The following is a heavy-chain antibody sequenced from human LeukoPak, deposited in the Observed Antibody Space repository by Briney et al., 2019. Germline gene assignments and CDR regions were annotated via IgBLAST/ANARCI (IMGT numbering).Heavy chain of an antibody. J-gene: IGHJ4*02. CDR3: ATLGYCSRTSCYNPHHFDY. D-gene: IGHD2-2*02. V-gene: IGHV3-23*01. CDR2: TSSSGGTT. Sequence: GGSLRLSCAASGFTFSSYAMSWVRQAPGKGLEWVSATSSSGGTTYYADSGKGRFTISRDNSKNTLYLQMNSLRAEDTAVYYCATLGYCSRTSCYNPHHFDYWGQGTLVTVSS. CDR1: GFTFSSYA.